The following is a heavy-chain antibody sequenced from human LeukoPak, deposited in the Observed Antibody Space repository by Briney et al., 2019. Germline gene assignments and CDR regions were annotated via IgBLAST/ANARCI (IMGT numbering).Heavy chain of an antibody. Sequence: GSLRLSWATSGFTFRTYWMNWVPQAPGGGLQWLASIKQDGTEKYYVDSVKRRFTISRDNAKTSLYLQMSSLRADDTALYYCATGSGWYYFDYWGQGTLVTVSS. CDR3: ATGSGWYYFDY. CDR2: IKQDGTEK. J-gene: IGHJ4*02. CDR1: GFTFRTYW. D-gene: IGHD6-19*01. V-gene: IGHV3-7*01.